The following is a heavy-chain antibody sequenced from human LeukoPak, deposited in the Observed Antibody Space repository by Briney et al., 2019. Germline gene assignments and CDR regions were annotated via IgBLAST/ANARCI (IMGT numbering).Heavy chain of an antibody. J-gene: IGHJ4*02. CDR1: GYSIGSGYY. CDR3: AKSGGYGLIDY. V-gene: IGHV4-38-2*02. CDR2: IYHSGST. D-gene: IGHD1-26*01. Sequence: SETLSLTCTVSGYSIGSGYYWGWIRQPPGKGLEWIGSIYHSGSTYYNPSLKSRVTISVDTSKNQFSLRLSSVTAADTAMYFCAKSGGYGLIDYWGQGTLVTVSS.